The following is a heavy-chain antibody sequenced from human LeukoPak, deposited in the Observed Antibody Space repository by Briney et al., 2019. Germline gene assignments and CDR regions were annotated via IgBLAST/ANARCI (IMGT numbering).Heavy chain of an antibody. CDR1: GGSISSNY. D-gene: IGHD6-13*01. CDR3: AREPSSSSRWFDP. Sequence: SETLSLTCTVSGGSISSNYWSWIRQPPGKGLEWIGYIYTSGSANYNPSLKSRVTISVDTSKNQFSLKLSSVTAADTAVYYCAREPSSSSRWFDPWGQGTRVTVSS. V-gene: IGHV4-4*09. CDR2: IYTSGSA. J-gene: IGHJ5*02.